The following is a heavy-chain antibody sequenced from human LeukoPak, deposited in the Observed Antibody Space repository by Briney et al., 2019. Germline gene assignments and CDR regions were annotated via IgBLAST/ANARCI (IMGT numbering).Heavy chain of an antibody. V-gene: IGHV3-30-3*02. Sequence: GKSLRLSCAASGFTFRSYAIHWVRQAPGKGLEWVAVISWDGNIKYYADSVKGRFSISRDNSKNTLSLQMNSLRAEDTAVYYCAKPRLEYYDSSGFDYWGQGTLVTVSS. CDR1: GFTFRSYA. CDR3: AKPRLEYYDSSGFDY. J-gene: IGHJ4*02. D-gene: IGHD3-22*01. CDR2: ISWDGNIK.